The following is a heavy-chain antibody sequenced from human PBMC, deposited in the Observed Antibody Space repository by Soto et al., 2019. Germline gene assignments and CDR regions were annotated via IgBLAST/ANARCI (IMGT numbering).Heavy chain of an antibody. D-gene: IGHD3-10*01. CDR2: ISAYNGNT. CDR1: GYTFTSYG. CDR3: ARDWTYYYGSGSYSSFDS. V-gene: IGHV1-18*01. Sequence: ASVKVSCKASGYTFTSYGISWVRQAPGQGLEWMGWISAYNGNTNYAQKLQGRVTMTTDTSTSTAYMELRSLRSDDTAVYYCARDWTYYYGSGSYSSFDSWGQGTLVTLSS. J-gene: IGHJ4*02.